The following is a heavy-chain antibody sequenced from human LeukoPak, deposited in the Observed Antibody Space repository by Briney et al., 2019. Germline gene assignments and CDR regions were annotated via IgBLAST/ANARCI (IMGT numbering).Heavy chain of an antibody. D-gene: IGHD3-22*01. CDR2: IIPIFGTA. CDR1: GYTFTGYY. J-gene: IGHJ4*02. CDR3: ATGQYYDSSGYDY. V-gene: IGHV1-69*13. Sequence: ASVKVSCKASGYTFTGYYMHWVRQAPGQGLEWMGGIIPIFGTANYAQKFQGRVTITADESTSTAYMELSSLRSEDTAVYYCATGQYYDSSGYDYWGQGTLVTVSS.